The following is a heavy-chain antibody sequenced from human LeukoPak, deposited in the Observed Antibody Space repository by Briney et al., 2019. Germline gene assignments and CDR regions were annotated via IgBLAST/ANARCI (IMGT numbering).Heavy chain of an antibody. Sequence: QPGGSLRLSCAASGFTFSSYWMHWVRQAPGKGLVWVSRINSDGSSTSYADSVKGRFTISRDNAKNTLYLQMNSLRAEDTAVYYCAREPAAGQGDWFDPWGQGTLVTVSS. V-gene: IGHV3-74*01. CDR2: INSDGSST. J-gene: IGHJ5*02. D-gene: IGHD6-13*01. CDR1: GFTFSSYW. CDR3: AREPAAGQGDWFDP.